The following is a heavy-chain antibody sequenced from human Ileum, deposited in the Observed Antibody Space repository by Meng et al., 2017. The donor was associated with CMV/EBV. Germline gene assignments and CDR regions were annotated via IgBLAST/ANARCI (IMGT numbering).Heavy chain of an antibody. CDR2: ITWSGGGI. CDR3: AKGAPGYYYGMDV. Sequence: GGSLRLSCAASGFTFDDYGMHWVRQAPGKGLEWVSGITWSGGGIGYADSVKGRFTISRDNAKNSLYLQMNNLRDEDTALYYCAKGAPGYYYGMDVWGQGTTVTVSS. CDR1: GFTFDDYG. V-gene: IGHV3-9*01. D-gene: IGHD6-13*01. J-gene: IGHJ6*02.